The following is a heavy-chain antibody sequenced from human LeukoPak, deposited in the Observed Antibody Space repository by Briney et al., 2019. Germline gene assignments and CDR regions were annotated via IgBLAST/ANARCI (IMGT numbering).Heavy chain of an antibody. CDR1: GGSVSSYY. Sequence: PSETLSLTCTVSGGSVSSYYWSWIRQPPGKGLEWIGYIYYSGSTNYNPSLKSRVTISVDTSKNQFSLKLSSVTAADTAVYYCARAGHGRGSFRSWFDPWGQGTLVTVSS. CDR3: ARAGHGRGSFRSWFDP. V-gene: IGHV4-59*02. D-gene: IGHD2-8*01. J-gene: IGHJ5*02. CDR2: IYYSGST.